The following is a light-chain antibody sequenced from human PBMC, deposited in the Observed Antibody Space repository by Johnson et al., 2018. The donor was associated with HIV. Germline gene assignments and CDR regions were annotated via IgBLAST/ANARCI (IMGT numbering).Light chain of an antibody. J-gene: IGLJ1*01. CDR1: SSNIGNNY. Sequence: QPVLTQPPSVSAAPGQKVTISCSGSSSNIGNNYVSWYQQLPGRAPKLLIYDNNKRPSGIPDRFSGSESGSSATLGITGLQTGDEADYYCGTWDSSLNAFVFGAWTRVTVL. CDR2: DNN. V-gene: IGLV1-51*01. CDR3: GTWDSSLNAFV.